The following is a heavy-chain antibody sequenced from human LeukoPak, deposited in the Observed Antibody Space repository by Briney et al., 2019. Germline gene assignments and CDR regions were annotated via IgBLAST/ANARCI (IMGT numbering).Heavy chain of an antibody. CDR2: IYSGGRT. Sequence: WGSLRLSCAASGFTVSSNYMSWVRQAPGKGLEWVSLIYSGGRTYYADSVKGRFTISRDNSKNTLYLQMNSLRAEDTAVYYCAKDPNFYYCMDVWGKGTTVTISS. J-gene: IGHJ6*03. CDR1: GFTVSSNY. CDR3: AKDPNFYYCMDV. V-gene: IGHV3-53*01.